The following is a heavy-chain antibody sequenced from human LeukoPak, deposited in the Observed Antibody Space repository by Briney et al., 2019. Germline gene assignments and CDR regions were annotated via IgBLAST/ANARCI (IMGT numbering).Heavy chain of an antibody. J-gene: IGHJ3*02. CDR3: ARDRYYYDSSGDAFDI. CDR2: IWYDGSNK. V-gene: IGHV3-33*01. Sequence: PGGSLRLSCAASGFTFSSYGMHWVRQAPGKGLEWVAVIWYDGSNKYYADSVKGRFTISRDNSKNTLYLQMNSLRAEDTAVYYCARDRYYYDSSGDAFDIWGQGTMVTVSS. CDR1: GFTFSSYG. D-gene: IGHD3-22*01.